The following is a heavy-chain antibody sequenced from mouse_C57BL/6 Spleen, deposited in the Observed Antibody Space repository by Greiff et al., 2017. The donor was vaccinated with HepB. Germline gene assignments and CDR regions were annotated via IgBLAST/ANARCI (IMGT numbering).Heavy chain of an antibody. V-gene: IGHV1-26*01. D-gene: IGHD3-2*02. Sequence: EVQLQQSGPELVKPGASVKISCKASGYTFTDYYMNWVKQSHGKSLEWIGDINPNNGGTSYNQKFKGKATLTVDKSSSTDYMELRSLTSEDSAVYYCARTGGSSGPFAYWGQGTLVTVSA. CDR1: GYTFTDYY. CDR2: INPNNGGT. J-gene: IGHJ3*01. CDR3: ARTGGSSGPFAY.